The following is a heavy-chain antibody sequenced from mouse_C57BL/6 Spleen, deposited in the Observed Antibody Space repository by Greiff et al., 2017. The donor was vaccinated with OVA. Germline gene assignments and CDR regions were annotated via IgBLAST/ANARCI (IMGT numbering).Heavy chain of an antibody. CDR2: ISYSGST. Sequence: DVKLQESGPGMVKPSQSLSLTCTVTGYSTTSGYDWHWIRHFPGNKLEWMGYISYSGSTNYNPSLKSRISITHDTSKNHFFLKLNSVTTEDTATYYCAREDYGSSYWYFDVWGTGTTVTVSS. CDR1: GYSTTSGYD. D-gene: IGHD1-1*01. J-gene: IGHJ1*03. CDR3: AREDYGSSYWYFDV. V-gene: IGHV3-1*01.